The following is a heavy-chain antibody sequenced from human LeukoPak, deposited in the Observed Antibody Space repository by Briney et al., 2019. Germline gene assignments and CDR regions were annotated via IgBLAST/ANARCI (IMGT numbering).Heavy chain of an antibody. CDR3: TTPYYLDAFDI. CDR2: IKSKTDGGTT. V-gene: IGHV3-15*01. J-gene: IGHJ3*02. Sequence: PGGSLRLSCAASGFTFSNAWMSWVRQAPGKGLEWVGRIKSKTDGGTTDYAAPVKGRFTISRDGSKNTLYLQMNSLKTEDTAVYYCTTPYYLDAFDIWGQGTMVTVSS. D-gene: IGHD2-8*01. CDR1: GFTFSNAW.